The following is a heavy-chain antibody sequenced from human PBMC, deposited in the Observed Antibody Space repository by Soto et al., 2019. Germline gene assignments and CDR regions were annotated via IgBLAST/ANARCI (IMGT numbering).Heavy chain of an antibody. CDR1: GYTFTSYG. V-gene: IGHV1-18*01. D-gene: IGHD1-26*01. CDR2: ISAYNGNT. Sequence: QVQLVQSGAEVKKPGASVKVSCKASGYTFTSYGISWVRQAPGQGLEWMGWISAYNGNTNYAQKLQGRVTMTTDTSTSTAYMELRSMRSADTAVYYCARDLPIVGASNWYFDLWGRGTLVTVSA. CDR3: ARDLPIVGASNWYFDL. J-gene: IGHJ2*01.